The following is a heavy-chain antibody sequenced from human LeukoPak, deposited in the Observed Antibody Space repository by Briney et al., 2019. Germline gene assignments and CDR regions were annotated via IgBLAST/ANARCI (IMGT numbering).Heavy chain of an antibody. D-gene: IGHD3-3*01. J-gene: IGHJ6*03. CDR3: ARAVVGYDFWSGYYSPWYYYYYMDV. V-gene: IGHV1-8*01. CDR1: GYTFTSYD. CDR2: MNPNSGNT. Sequence: ASVKVSCKASGYTFTSYDINWVRQATGQGLEWMGWMNPNSGNTGYAQKFQGRVTMTRNTSISTTYMELSSLRSEDTAVYYCARAVVGYDFWSGYYSPWYYYYYMDVWGKGTTVTVSS.